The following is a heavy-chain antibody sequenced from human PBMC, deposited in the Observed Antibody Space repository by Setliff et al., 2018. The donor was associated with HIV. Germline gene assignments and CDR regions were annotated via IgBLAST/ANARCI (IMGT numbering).Heavy chain of an antibody. CDR3: ARRWGIRGYSS. CDR1: GGSISSYY. D-gene: IGHD5-18*01. CDR2: IYTTGST. Sequence: PSETLSLTCTVSGGSISSYYWSWVRQPPGKGLEWIGYIYTTGSTNYNPSLKSRVTMSVDTSKNQFSLKLYSVTAADTSVYYCARRWGIRGYSSWGQGTLVTVSS. J-gene: IGHJ5*02. V-gene: IGHV4-4*09.